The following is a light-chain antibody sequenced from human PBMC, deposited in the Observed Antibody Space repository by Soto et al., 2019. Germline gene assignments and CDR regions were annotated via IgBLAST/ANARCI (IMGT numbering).Light chain of an antibody. V-gene: IGLV2-14*01. J-gene: IGLJ2*01. CDR2: DVS. CDR1: SRDVGGYNY. Sequence: SVLTQPASVSGSPGQSITISCTGTSRDVGGYNYVSWYQQHPGKAPTLMIYDVSNRPSGVSNRFSGSKSGNTASLTISGLQAEDEADYYCTSYTSSSTVVFGGRTKVTVL. CDR3: TSYTSSSTVV.